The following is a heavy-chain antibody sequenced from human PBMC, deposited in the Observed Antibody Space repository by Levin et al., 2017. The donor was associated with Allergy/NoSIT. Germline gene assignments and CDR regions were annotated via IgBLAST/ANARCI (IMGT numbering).Heavy chain of an antibody. CDR3: ARDKGAGARMDV. J-gene: IGHJ6*02. V-gene: IGHV3-33*08. Sequence: GGSLRLSCATSGFTFRNYGMHWVRQAPGKGLEWVAVIWYDGSNKYYVDSVKGRFTISRDNSKNTLYLQMNSLRAEDTAMYYCARDKGAGARMDVWGQGTTVTVSS. CDR1: GFTFRNYG. CDR2: IWYDGSNK.